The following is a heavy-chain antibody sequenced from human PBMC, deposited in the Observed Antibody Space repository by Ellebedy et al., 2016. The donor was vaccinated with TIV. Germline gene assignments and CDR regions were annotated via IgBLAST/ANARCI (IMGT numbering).Heavy chain of an antibody. CDR3: ARDLLHNWAEAPLFDN. CDR2: INHDGSEK. CDR1: GFTFSNYW. Sequence: GGSLRLXXAASGFTFSNYWMSWSRQAPGSGLEWVAQINHDGSEKNSVDSVKCRFTIARDSANNSLDLQMSSLRAEDTAFYYCARDLLHNWAEAPLFDNWGQGTLVTVSS. V-gene: IGHV3-7*01. D-gene: IGHD1-20*01. J-gene: IGHJ4*02.